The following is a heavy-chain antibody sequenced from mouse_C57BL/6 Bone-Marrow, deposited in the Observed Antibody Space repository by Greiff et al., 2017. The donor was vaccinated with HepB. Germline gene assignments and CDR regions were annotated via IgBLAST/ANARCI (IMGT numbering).Heavy chain of an antibody. J-gene: IGHJ4*01. D-gene: IGHD1-1*01. CDR1: GFTFSDYY. V-gene: IGHV5-12*01. CDR3: ARYYYGSSFYAMDY. Sequence: EVKLEESGGGLVQPGGSLKLSCAASGFTFSDYYMYWVRQTPEKRLEWVAYISNGGGSTYYPDTVKGRFTISRDNAKNTLYLQMSRLKSEDTAMYYCARYYYGSSFYAMDYWGQGTSVTVSS. CDR2: ISNGGGST.